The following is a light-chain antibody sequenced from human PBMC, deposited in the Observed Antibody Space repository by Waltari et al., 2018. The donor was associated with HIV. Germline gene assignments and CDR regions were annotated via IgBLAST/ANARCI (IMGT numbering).Light chain of an antibody. V-gene: IGLV3-21*02. CDR1: NIGSKS. CDR2: DDS. CDR3: QVWDSSSDDVL. Sequence: SYVLTQPPSLSVAPGQTARIPCGGNNIGSKSVHWYQQRPGQAPVLVVCDDSERPSEIPDRFSGSNSGNTATLTISRVGAGDEADYYCQVWDSSSDDVLFGGGTRLTVL. J-gene: IGLJ2*01.